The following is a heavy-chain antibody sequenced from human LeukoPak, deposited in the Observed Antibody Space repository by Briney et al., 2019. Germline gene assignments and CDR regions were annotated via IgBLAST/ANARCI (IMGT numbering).Heavy chain of an antibody. Sequence: PGRSLRLSCAASGFTVSDNYMSWVRQAPGKGLEWVSVVYSGGSTYYADSVKGRFTISRHNSKNTLYLQMNSLRAEDTAVYYCARVLDSSGYYPYYFDYWGQGTLVTVSS. CDR3: ARVLDSSGYYPYYFDY. CDR1: GFTVSDNY. CDR2: VYSGGST. J-gene: IGHJ4*02. D-gene: IGHD3-22*01. V-gene: IGHV3-53*04.